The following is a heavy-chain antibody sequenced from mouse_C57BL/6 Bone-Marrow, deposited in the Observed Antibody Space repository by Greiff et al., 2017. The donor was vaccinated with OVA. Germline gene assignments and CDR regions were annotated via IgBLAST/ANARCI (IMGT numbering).Heavy chain of an antibody. Sequence: EVQLQQSGPGLVKPSQSLSLTCSVTGYSITSGYYWNWIRQFPGNKLEWMGYISYDGSNNYNPSLKNRISITRDTSKNQFFLKLNSVTTEDTATYYCARSYDYDGYWGQGTTLTVSS. J-gene: IGHJ2*01. CDR3: ARSYDYDGY. V-gene: IGHV3-6*01. D-gene: IGHD2-4*01. CDR1: GYSITSGYY. CDR2: ISYDGSN.